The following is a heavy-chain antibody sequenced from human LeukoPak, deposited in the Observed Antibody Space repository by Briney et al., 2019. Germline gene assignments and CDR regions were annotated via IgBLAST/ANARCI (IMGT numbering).Heavy chain of an antibody. Sequence: ASVKVSCKASGYTFTGHYMRWVRQAPGQGLEWMGWINPNSGATNYAQKFQGRVTMTRDTSISAAYVEVSGLTSDDTAVYYCARRAVDDLDHWGQGTLVTVSS. CDR1: GYTFTGHY. J-gene: IGHJ4*02. CDR3: ARRAVDDLDH. CDR2: INPNSGAT. D-gene: IGHD2-2*01. V-gene: IGHV1-2*02.